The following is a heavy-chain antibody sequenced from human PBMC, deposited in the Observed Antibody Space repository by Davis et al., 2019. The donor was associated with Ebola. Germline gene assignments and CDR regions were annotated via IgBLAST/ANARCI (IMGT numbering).Heavy chain of an antibody. CDR2: ISHDGINK. CDR3: ARSTWMGATPLDY. CDR1: GFNFRTYA. D-gene: IGHD1-26*01. J-gene: IGHJ4*02. V-gene: IGHV3-30-3*01. Sequence: GESLEISCVASGFNFRTYAIHWVRQAPGKGLKWVAVISHDGINKYYADSVKGRFTVSRDNSKNTVYLEMNGLRPEDTAQYYCARSTWMGATPLDYWGQGTLLTVSS.